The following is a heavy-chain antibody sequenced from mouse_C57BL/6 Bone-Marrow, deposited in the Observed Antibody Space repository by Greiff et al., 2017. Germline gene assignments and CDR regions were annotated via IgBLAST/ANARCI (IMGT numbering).Heavy chain of an antibody. Sequence: QVQLQQSGAELARPGASVQLSCKASGYTFTSYGISWVKQRTGQGLEWIGEIYPRSGNTYYNEKFKGKATLTADKSSSTAYMELRSLTSEDSAVYFCARRWLLRENYAMDYWGQGTSVTVSS. D-gene: IGHD2-3*01. CDR2: IYPRSGNT. V-gene: IGHV1-81*01. J-gene: IGHJ4*01. CDR1: GYTFTSYG. CDR3: ARRWLLRENYAMDY.